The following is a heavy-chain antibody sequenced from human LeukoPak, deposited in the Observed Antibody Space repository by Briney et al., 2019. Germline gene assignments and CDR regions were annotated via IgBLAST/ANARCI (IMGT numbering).Heavy chain of an antibody. CDR2: INAGNGNT. CDR1: GYTFTSYA. CDR3: AGGRVGYSSSSSPFDY. J-gene: IGHJ4*02. D-gene: IGHD6-13*01. Sequence: ASVKVSCKASGYTFTSYAMHWVRQAPGQRLEWMGWINAGNGNTKYSKKFQGRVTITSDTSASTAYMELSSLRSEDTAVYYCAGGRVGYSSSSSPFDYWGQGTLVTASS. V-gene: IGHV1-3*01.